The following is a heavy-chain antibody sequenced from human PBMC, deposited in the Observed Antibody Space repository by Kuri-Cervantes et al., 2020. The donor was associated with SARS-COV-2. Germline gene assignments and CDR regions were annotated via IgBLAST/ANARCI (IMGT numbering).Heavy chain of an antibody. CDR3: VRDGDHWNFDY. CDR1: DISISSGYF. J-gene: IGHJ4*02. Sequence: GGSLRLSCSVSDISISSGYFWGWIRQPPGKGLVWVSRINPDGSYTNNADSVKGRFTLSRDNAKNMLFLQMNSLRAEDTAVYYCVRDGDHWNFDYWGQGTLVTVSS. D-gene: IGHD1-1*01. CDR2: INPDGSYT. V-gene: IGHV3-74*01.